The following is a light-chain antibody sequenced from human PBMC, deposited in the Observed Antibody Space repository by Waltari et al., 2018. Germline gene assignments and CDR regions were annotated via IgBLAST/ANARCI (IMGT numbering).Light chain of an antibody. V-gene: IGKV3-15*01. CDR3: QHYNKWPPRYT. CDR1: QSVSSN. J-gene: IGKJ2*01. Sequence: EIVMTQSPATLSVSPGERATLSCRASQSVSSNLAWYQQKPGHAPTLLIFVASTRATGIPARFSGSGSGTEFTLTINSLQSEDFAVYYCQHYNKWPPRYTFGQGTNLEIK. CDR2: VAS.